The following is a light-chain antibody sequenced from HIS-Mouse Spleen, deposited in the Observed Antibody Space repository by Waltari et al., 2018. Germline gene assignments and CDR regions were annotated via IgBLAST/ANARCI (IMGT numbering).Light chain of an antibody. CDR3: YSTDSSGNHRV. J-gene: IGLJ2*01. CDR2: EES. V-gene: IGLV3-10*01. CDR1: ALPKNY. Sequence: SYELTQPPSVSVSPGQTARIPCSGDALPKNYAYWYQQKSGQAPVLVIYEESKRPSGIPERFSGSSSGTMATLTISGAQVEDEADYYCYSTDSSGNHRVFGGGTKLTVL.